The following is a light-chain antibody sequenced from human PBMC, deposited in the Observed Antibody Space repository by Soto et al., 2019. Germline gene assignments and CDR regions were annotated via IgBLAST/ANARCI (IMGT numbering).Light chain of an antibody. Sequence: QSVLTQPASVSGSPGQSITISCTGTSSDVGSYNLVSWYQQHPGKAPKLMIYEGSKRPPGVSNRFSGSKSGNTASLTISGLQAEDEADYYCCSYAGSSTPYVFGTGP. CDR1: SSDVGSYNL. CDR3: CSYAGSSTPYV. CDR2: EGS. V-gene: IGLV2-23*01. J-gene: IGLJ1*01.